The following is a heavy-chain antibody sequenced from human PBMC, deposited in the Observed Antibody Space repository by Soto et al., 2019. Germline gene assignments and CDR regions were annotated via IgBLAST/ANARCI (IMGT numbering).Heavy chain of an antibody. Sequence: PGGSLRLSCAASGFTFSSYAMHWVRQAPGKGLEWVAVISYDGSNKYYTDSVEGRFTISRDNSKNTLYLQMNGLRAEDTAVYYCARSGYTDGHLDYWGQGILVTVSS. CDR1: GFTFSSYA. CDR3: ARSGYTDGHLDY. D-gene: IGHD5-18*01. V-gene: IGHV3-30-3*01. CDR2: ISYDGSNK. J-gene: IGHJ4*02.